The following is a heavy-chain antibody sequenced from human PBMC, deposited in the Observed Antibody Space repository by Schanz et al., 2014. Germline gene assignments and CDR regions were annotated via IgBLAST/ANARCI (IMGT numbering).Heavy chain of an antibody. CDR1: TFTFSSYW. CDR2: ISWNGAGI. J-gene: IGHJ4*02. V-gene: IGHV3-9*01. D-gene: IGHD3-3*01. Sequence: EVQLVESGGGLVQPGGSLRLSCAASTFTFSSYWMHWVRQAPGKGLVWVSGISWNGAGIGYADSVKGRFTISRDNAKNSLYLQMNSVTAEDTALYYCAKDIRIRLFFQFDSWGQGTLVTVSS. CDR3: AKDIRIRLFFQFDS.